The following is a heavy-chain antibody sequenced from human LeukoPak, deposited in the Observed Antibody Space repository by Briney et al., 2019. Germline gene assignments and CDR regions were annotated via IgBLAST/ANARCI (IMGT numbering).Heavy chain of an antibody. V-gene: IGHV3-30*04. CDR1: GFSFSSYA. J-gene: IGHJ4*02. CDR2: MSYDGSNK. D-gene: IGHD1-1*01. CDR3: ARQRNEEGIFDY. Sequence: PGGSLRLSCAASGFSFSSYAMHWVRQAPGKGLEWVAVMSYDGSNKYYADSVKGRFTISRDNSKHTLYLQMNSLRAEDTAVYYCARQRNEEGIFDYWGQGTLVTVSS.